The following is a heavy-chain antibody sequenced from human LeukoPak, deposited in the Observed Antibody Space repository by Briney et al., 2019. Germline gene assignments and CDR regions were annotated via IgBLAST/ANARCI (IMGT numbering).Heavy chain of an antibody. CDR1: GYSISSGYY. V-gene: IGHV4-38-2*01. CDR3: ARHGEYSSGWPKFDY. J-gene: IGHJ4*02. CDR2: IYHSGST. D-gene: IGHD6-19*01. Sequence: PSETLSLTCAVSGYSISSGYYWGWIRQPPGKGLEWIGSIYHSGSTYYNPSLRSRVTISVDTSNNQFSLKLSSVTASDTALYYCARHGEYSSGWPKFDYWGQGTLVTVSS.